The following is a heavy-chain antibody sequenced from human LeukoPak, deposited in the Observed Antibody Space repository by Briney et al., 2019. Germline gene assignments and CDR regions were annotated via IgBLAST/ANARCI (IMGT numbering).Heavy chain of an antibody. CDR1: GYSFTSYW. D-gene: IGHD3-22*01. V-gene: IGHV5-51*01. Sequence: GESLKISCKGSGYSFTSYWIGWVRQMPGKGLEWMGIIYPGDSDTRYSPSFQGQVTISADKSISTAYLQWGSLKASDTAVYYCARRGYYDSSGSPPPDYWGQGTLVTVSS. J-gene: IGHJ4*02. CDR3: ARRGYYDSSGSPPPDY. CDR2: IYPGDSDT.